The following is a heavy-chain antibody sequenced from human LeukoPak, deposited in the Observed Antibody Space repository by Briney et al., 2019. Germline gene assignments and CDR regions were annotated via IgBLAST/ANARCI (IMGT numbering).Heavy chain of an antibody. Sequence: PGGSLRLSCAASGFTFSSYAMHWVRQAPGKGLEWVAVISYDGSNKYYADSVKGRFTISRDNSKSTLYLQMNSLRAEDTAVYYCARGGYYYDSSGYYYVYWGQGTLVTVSS. D-gene: IGHD3-22*01. CDR3: ARGGYYYDSSGYYYVY. V-gene: IGHV3-30-3*01. CDR2: ISYDGSNK. CDR1: GFTFSSYA. J-gene: IGHJ4*02.